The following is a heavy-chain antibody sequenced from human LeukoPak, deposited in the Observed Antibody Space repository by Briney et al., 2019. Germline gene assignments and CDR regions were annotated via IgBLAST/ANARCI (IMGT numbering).Heavy chain of an antibody. CDR2: INSDESNT. D-gene: IGHD3-10*01. CDR3: ARDRGSLDFDY. Sequence: GGSLRLSCAASGFTFSSYWMHWVRQTPGKGLVWVSRINSDESNTSYADSVKGRFTISRDNAKNTLYLQMNSLRAEDTAVYYCARDRGSLDFDYWGQGTLVTVSS. CDR1: GFTFSSYW. V-gene: IGHV3-74*01. J-gene: IGHJ4*02.